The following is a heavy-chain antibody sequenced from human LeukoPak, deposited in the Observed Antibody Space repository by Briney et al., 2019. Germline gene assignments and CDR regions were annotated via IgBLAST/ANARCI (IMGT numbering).Heavy chain of an antibody. CDR2: IYASGST. Sequence: SETLSLTYTVSGGSISSYYWSWIRQPPGKGLEWIGYIYASGSTNYNPSLKSRVTISVDTSKNQFSLKLSSVTAADTAVYYCARGGYDFWSGFYILGYWGQGTLVTVSS. V-gene: IGHV4-4*09. CDR3: ARGGYDFWSGFYILGY. CDR1: GGSISSYY. J-gene: IGHJ4*02. D-gene: IGHD3-3*01.